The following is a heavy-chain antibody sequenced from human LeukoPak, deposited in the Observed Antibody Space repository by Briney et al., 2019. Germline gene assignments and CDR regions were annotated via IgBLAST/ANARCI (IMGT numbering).Heavy chain of an antibody. CDR1: GGSISSYY. J-gene: IGHJ6*03. D-gene: IGHD1-1*01. CDR2: IHYSGST. CDR3: ARVSWFPGTSYYYMDV. Sequence: SETLSLTCTVSGGSISSYYWSWIRQPPGKGLVWIGYIHYSGSTNYSPSLKSRVTISVDTSKDQFSLNLTSVTAADSAVYYCARVSWFPGTSYYYMDVWGKGTTVTVSS. V-gene: IGHV4-59*01.